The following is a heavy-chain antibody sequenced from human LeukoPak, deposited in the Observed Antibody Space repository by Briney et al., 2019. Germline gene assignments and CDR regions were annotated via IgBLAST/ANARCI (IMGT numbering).Heavy chain of an antibody. J-gene: IGHJ4*02. CDR1: GGSISSYY. V-gene: IGHV4-59*01. Sequence: SETLSLTCTVSGGSISSYYWSWIRQPPGKGLEWIGYIHYSGSTNYNPSLKSRVTISVDTSKNQFSLKLSSVTAADTAVYYCARDNRSSRVSWAYFDYWGQGTLVTVSS. D-gene: IGHD5/OR15-5a*01. CDR2: IHYSGST. CDR3: ARDNRSSRVSWAYFDY.